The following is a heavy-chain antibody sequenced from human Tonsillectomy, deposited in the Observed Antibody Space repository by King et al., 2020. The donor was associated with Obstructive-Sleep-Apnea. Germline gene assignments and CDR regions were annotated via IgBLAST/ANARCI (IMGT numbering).Heavy chain of an antibody. CDR2: IIPNLGTA. J-gene: IGHJ5*02. CDR3: ARAGSFTTAWFDP. CDR1: GGTFSSYA. D-gene: IGHD2/OR15-2a*01. Sequence: QLVQSGAEVKKPGCSVKVSCKASGGTFSSYAISWVRQAPGQGLEWMGGIIPNLGTANYARKVQGRGTTTADESTSTAYMALSSLRSEDTAVYYCARAGSFTTAWFDPWGQGTLVTVSS. V-gene: IGHV1-69*12.